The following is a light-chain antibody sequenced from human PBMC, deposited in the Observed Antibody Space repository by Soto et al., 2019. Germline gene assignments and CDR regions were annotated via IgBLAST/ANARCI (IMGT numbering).Light chain of an antibody. V-gene: IGLV2-14*01. CDR3: SSYTSSSTRV. CDR1: SSDVGGYNY. Sequence: QSALTQPASVSGSPGQSITLSCTGTSSDVGGYNYVSWYQQHPGKAPKLMIYDVSNRPSGVSNRFSGSKSGNTASLTISGLQAEDEADYYCSSYTSSSTRVFGGETKVTVL. CDR2: DVS. J-gene: IGLJ2*01.